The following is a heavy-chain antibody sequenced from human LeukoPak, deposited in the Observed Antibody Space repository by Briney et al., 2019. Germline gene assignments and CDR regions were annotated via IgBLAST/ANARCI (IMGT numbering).Heavy chain of an antibody. V-gene: IGHV4-31*03. CDR2: IYYSGST. CDR3: ARAITMVRGVIKEAWFDP. D-gene: IGHD3-10*01. CDR1: GGSISSGGYY. Sequence: PSQTLSLTCTVSGGSISSGGYYWSWIRQHPGKGLEWIGYIYYSGSTYYNPSLKSRVTISVDTSKNQFSLKLSSVTAADTAVYYRARAITMVRGVIKEAWFDPWGQGTLVTVSS. J-gene: IGHJ5*02.